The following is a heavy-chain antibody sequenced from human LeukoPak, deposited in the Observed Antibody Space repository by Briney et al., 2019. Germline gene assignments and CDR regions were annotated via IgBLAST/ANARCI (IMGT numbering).Heavy chain of an antibody. V-gene: IGHV1-18*01. D-gene: IGHD6-13*01. CDR1: GYAFTEYG. Sequence: ASVKVSCKASGYAFTEYGISWVRQAPGQGLEWMGWISAYNGNTNNAQKLQGRVTMTTDTSTNTAHMELGSLRSDDTAVYFCARYAAGRDLDFWGQGTLVTVSS. J-gene: IGHJ4*02. CDR3: ARYAAGRDLDF. CDR2: ISAYNGNT.